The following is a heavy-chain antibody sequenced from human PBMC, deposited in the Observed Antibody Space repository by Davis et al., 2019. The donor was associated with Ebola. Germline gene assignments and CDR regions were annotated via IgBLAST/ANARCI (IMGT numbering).Heavy chain of an antibody. V-gene: IGHV3-23*01. CDR3: GGGAAAGAASIYYYYGMDV. Sequence: PGGSLRLSCAASGFTFSSYAMSWVRQAPGKGLEWVSGISNSGAYTYNADSVKGRFTISRDNSKNKLYLQMNSLGAEDAATYYCGGGAAAGAASIYYYYGMDVWGQGTTVTVSS. J-gene: IGHJ6*02. CDR1: GFTFSSYA. CDR2: ISNSGAYT. D-gene: IGHD6-13*01.